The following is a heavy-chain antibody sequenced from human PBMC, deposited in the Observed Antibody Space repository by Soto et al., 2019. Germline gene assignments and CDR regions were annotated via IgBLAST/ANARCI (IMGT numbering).Heavy chain of an antibody. J-gene: IGHJ2*01. CDR1: GFSFSTYG. CDR3: VRVSGVVGPEFDL. CDR2: IWFDGSKK. Sequence: QVQLVESGGGVVQPGRSLRLSCAASGFSFSTYGFHWVRQVPGKGPEWVAVIWFDGSKKYYADSVRGRFTISRDDSKNTLYLQMNSLRDEDTALYYCVRVSGVVGPEFDLWGRGSLVTVSS. V-gene: IGHV3-33*01. D-gene: IGHD3-3*01.